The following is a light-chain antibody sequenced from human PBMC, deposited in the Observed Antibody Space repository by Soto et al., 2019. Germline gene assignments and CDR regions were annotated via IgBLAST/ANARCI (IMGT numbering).Light chain of an antibody. J-gene: IGKJ4*01. CDR2: DAS. CDR3: QQYDNLPLT. CDR1: HDIRNS. V-gene: IGKV1-33*01. Sequence: MQMTQSPSSLSASIGDRVTITCQASHDIRNSLNWYQQTPGKPPKLLISDASNLELGVPSKFSGTGFGTDFSFTIINLQPEHIATYYCQQYDNLPLTFGGGTKVDIK.